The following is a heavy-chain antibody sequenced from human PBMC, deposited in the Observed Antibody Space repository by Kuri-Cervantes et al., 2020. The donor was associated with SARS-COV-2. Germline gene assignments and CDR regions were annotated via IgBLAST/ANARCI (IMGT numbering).Heavy chain of an antibody. CDR2: IYHSGST. J-gene: IGHJ6*02. D-gene: IGHD6-6*01. CDR1: GGSISSGGYS. Sequence: SETLSLTCAVSGGSISSGGYSWSWSRQPPGKGLEWIGYIYHSGSTYYNPSLKSRVTISVDRSKNQFSLKLSSVTAADTAVYYCARGAARPYYYYGMDVWGQGTTVTVSS. CDR3: ARGAARPYYYYGMDV. V-gene: IGHV4-30-2*01.